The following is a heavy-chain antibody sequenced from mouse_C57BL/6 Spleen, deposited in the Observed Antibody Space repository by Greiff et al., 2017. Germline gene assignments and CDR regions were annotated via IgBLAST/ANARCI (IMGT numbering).Heavy chain of an antibody. V-gene: IGHV1-64*01. CDR3: ARSNSYYYGSSYFDY. D-gene: IGHD1-1*01. Sequence: VQLQQPGAELVKPGASVKLSCKASGYTFTSYWMHWVKQRPGQGLEWIGMIHPNSGSTNYNEKFKSKATLTVDKSSSTAYMQLSSLTSEDSAVYYCARSNSYYYGSSYFDYWGQGTTLTVSS. CDR2: IHPNSGST. J-gene: IGHJ2*01. CDR1: GYTFTSYW.